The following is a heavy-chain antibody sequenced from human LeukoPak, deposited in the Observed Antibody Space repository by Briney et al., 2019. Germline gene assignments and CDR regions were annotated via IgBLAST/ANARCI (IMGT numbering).Heavy chain of an antibody. CDR1: GFTFSSYE. CDR2: ISSSGSTI. J-gene: IGHJ4*02. V-gene: IGHV3-48*03. D-gene: IGHD3-9*01. CDR3: ASRYILTGYDY. Sequence: GGSLRLSCAASGFTFSSYEMNWVRQAPGKGLEWVSYISSSGSTIYYADSVKGRFTISRDNAKNSLYLQMNSLRAEDTAVYYCASRYILTGYDYWGQGTLVTVSS.